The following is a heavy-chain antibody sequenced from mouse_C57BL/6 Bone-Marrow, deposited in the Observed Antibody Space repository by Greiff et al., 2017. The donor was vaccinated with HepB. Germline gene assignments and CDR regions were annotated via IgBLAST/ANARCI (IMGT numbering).Heavy chain of an antibody. Sequence: DVHLVESGPGLVKPSQSLSLTCSVTGYSITSGYYWNWIRQFPGNKLEWMGYISYDGSNNYNPSLKNRISITRDTSKNQFFLKLNSVTTEDTATYYCARDDYDDWYFDVWGTGTTVTVSS. D-gene: IGHD2-4*01. CDR2: ISYDGSN. CDR3: ARDDYDDWYFDV. J-gene: IGHJ1*03. CDR1: GYSITSGYY. V-gene: IGHV3-6*01.